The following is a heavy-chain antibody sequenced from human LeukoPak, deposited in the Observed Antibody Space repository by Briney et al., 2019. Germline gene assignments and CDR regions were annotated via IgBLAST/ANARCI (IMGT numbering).Heavy chain of an antibody. CDR2: INPSGGST. V-gene: IGHV1-46*01. CDR1: GYTFTSYY. J-gene: IGHJ4*02. D-gene: IGHD5-12*01. CDR3: ARASYSGSRFNY. Sequence: GASVKVSCKASGYTFTSYYMHWARQAPRQGLEWMGIINPSGGSTSYAQKFQGRVTMTRDTSTSTVYMELSSLRSEDTAVYYCARASYSGSRFNYWGQGTLVTVSS.